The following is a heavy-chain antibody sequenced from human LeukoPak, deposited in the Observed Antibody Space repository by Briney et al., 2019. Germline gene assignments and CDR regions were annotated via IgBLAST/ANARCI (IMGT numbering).Heavy chain of an antibody. CDR2: ISNDGSKK. J-gene: IGHJ4*02. V-gene: IGHV3-30-3*01. CDR1: AFTFSNYA. Sequence: GGSLRLSCAASAFTFSNYALHWVRQAPGRWLEWMAAISNDGSKKYYADSVKGRFTISRDNSRNTLYLQMNSLRAEDTAVYFCGGHFDRSGHYPIDYWGQGTLVTVSS. D-gene: IGHD3-22*01. CDR3: GGHFDRSGHYPIDY.